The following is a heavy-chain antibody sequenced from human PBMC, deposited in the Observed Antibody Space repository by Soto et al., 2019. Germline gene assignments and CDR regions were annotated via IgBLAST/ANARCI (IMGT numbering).Heavy chain of an antibody. Sequence: PSETLSLTCAVYGGSFSGYYWSWIRQPPGKGLEWIGEINHSGSTNYNPSLKSRLTISVDMSKNQFSLKLSSVTAADTAVYYCARVDFWSGYYKSKGDYWGQGTLVTFSS. D-gene: IGHD3-3*01. CDR2: INHSGST. CDR3: ARVDFWSGYYKSKGDY. J-gene: IGHJ4*02. CDR1: GGSFSGYY. V-gene: IGHV4-34*01.